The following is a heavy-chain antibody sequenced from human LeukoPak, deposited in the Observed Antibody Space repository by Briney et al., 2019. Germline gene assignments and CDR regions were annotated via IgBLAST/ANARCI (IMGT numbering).Heavy chain of an antibody. V-gene: IGHV1-46*01. CDR3: ARAMNSGGDDYSDYNY. Sequence: ASVKVSCKASGYTFTSYYIHWVRQAPGLGLEWMGKINPSDGITSYAQKFQGRVTMTRDTSTSTVYMELRSLRSEDTAMYYCARAMNSGGDDYSDYNYWGQGTLVTVSS. D-gene: IGHD4-17*01. CDR2: INPSDGIT. CDR1: GYTFTSYY. J-gene: IGHJ4*02.